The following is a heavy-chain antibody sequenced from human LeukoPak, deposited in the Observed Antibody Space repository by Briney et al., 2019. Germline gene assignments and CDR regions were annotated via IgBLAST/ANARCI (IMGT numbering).Heavy chain of an antibody. CDR2: IIPILGIA. D-gene: IGHD1-26*01. Sequence: SVKVSCKASGGTFSSYAISWVRQAPVQGLEWMGRIIPILGIANYAQKFQGRVTITADKSTSTAYMELSSLRSEDTAVYYCATLLARSPDYWGQGTLVTVSS. CDR1: GGTFSSYA. V-gene: IGHV1-69*04. J-gene: IGHJ4*02. CDR3: ATLLARSPDY.